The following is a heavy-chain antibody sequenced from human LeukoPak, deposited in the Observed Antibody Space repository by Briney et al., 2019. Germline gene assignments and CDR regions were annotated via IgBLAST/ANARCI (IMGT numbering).Heavy chain of an antibody. V-gene: IGHV3-23*01. Sequence: PGGSLRLSCAASGFTFSSYAMRWVRQAPGKGLEWVSAISGSGGSTSYADSVKGRFTISRDNSKNTLYLQMNSLRAEDTAVYYCAKSSTMIAHRWYFDYWGQGTLVTVSS. CDR2: ISGSGGST. D-gene: IGHD3-22*01. CDR3: AKSSTMIAHRWYFDY. J-gene: IGHJ4*02. CDR1: GFTFSSYA.